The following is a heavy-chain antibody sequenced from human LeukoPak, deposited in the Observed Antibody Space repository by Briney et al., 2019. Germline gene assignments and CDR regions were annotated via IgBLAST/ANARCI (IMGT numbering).Heavy chain of an antibody. D-gene: IGHD3-10*01. J-gene: IGHJ4*02. CDR3: ARHIYGSGSSKPLDY. CDR2: IYYSGST. CDR1: GGSISSSSYY. Sequence: SETLSLTCTVSGGSISSSSYYWGWIRQPPGKGLEWIGSIYYSGSTYYNPSLKSRVTISVDTSKNQFSLKLSSVTAADTAVYYCARHIYGSGSSKPLDYWGQGTLVTVSS. V-gene: IGHV4-39*01.